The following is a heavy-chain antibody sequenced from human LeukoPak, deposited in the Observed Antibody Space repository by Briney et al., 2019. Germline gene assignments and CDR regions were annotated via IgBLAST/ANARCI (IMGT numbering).Heavy chain of an antibody. V-gene: IGHV3-73*01. CDR3: TRNPYDILTAFDY. CDR2: IRSKANSYAT. J-gene: IGHJ4*02. Sequence: GGSLKLSCAASGFIFSGSAMHWVRQASGKGLEWVGRIRSKANSYATAYAASVKGRFTISRDDSKNTAYLQMNSLKTEDTAVYYCTRNPYDILTAFDYWGQGTLVTVSS. CDR1: GFIFSGSA. D-gene: IGHD3-9*01.